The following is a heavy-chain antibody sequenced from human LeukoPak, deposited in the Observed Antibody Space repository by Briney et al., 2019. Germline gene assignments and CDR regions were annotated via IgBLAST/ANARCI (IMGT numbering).Heavy chain of an antibody. D-gene: IGHD3-9*01. J-gene: IGHJ2*01. CDR3: ARIRCDLLTGPKSPDCYFDL. V-gene: IGHV4-59*08. CDR1: GGSISSYY. CDR2: IYYSGIT. Sequence: TSETLSLTCTVSGGSISSYYWSWIRQPPGKGLEWIGYIYYSGITDNNPSLKSRVTISADTSKNQFSLKLSSVTAADTAVYYCARIRCDLLTGPKSPDCYFDLWGRGTLVTVSS.